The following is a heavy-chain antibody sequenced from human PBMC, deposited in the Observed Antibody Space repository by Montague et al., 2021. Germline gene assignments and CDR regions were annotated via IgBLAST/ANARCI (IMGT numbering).Heavy chain of an antibody. J-gene: IGHJ4*02. CDR2: ISWNSNTI. V-gene: IGHV3-9*01. CDR1: GFRFDDYT. D-gene: IGHD3-10*01. Sequence: SLRLSCAASGFRFDDYTMHWVRQVPGKGLEWVSGISWNSNTIDYVDSVKGRFTISRDHAKYSLYLGMNSLRAEDTALYFCAKEKGIALVRGLDYWGQGTQVTVSS. CDR3: AKEKGIALVRGLDY.